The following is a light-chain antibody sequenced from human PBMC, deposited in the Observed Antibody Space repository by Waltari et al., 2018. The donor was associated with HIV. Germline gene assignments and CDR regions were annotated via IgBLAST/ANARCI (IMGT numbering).Light chain of an antibody. J-gene: IGLJ3*02. CDR2: EVS. Sequence: QSALTQPPSASGSPGQSVTISCTGTSSDVGGYNYVSWYQQHPAKAPNLMIYEVSKRPSGVPDRFSGSKSGNTASLTVSGLQAEDEADYYCNSYAGSNNWVFGGGTKLTVL. CDR1: SSDVGGYNY. CDR3: NSYAGSNNWV. V-gene: IGLV2-8*01.